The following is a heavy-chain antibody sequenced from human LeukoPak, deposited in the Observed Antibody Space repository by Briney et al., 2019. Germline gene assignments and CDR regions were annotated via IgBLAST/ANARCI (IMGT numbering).Heavy chain of an antibody. CDR2: ISGSGGST. V-gene: IGHV3-23*01. CDR3: AIPPDYYDSTRFDP. Sequence: GGSLRLSCAASGFTFSSYAMSWVRQAPGKGLEWVSAISGSGGSTYYADSVKGRFTISRDNSKNTLYLQMNGLRAEDTAVYYCAIPPDYYDSTRFDPWGQGTLVTVSS. J-gene: IGHJ5*02. CDR1: GFTFSSYA. D-gene: IGHD3-22*01.